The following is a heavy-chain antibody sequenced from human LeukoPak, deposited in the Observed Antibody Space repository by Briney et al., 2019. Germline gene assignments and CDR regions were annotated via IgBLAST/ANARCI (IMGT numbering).Heavy chain of an antibody. D-gene: IGHD3-10*01. Sequence: GGSLRLSCAASGFTFSSYEMNWVRQAPGKGLEWVSYISSSGDTLYYADSVKGRFTISRDNAKNSLYLQMNSLRAEDTAFYYCARDLWIGELSLFVYWGQGTLVTVSS. CDR3: ARDLWIGELSLFVY. J-gene: IGHJ4*02. CDR1: GFTFSSYE. V-gene: IGHV3-48*03. CDR2: ISSSGDTL.